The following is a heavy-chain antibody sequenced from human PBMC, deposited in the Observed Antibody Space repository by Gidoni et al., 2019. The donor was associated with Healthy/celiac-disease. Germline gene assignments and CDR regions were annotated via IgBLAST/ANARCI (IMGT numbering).Heavy chain of an antibody. J-gene: IGHJ4*02. Sequence: QVQLVESGGGVVQPGRSLRLSCAASGFTFSSYAMHWVRQAPGKGLEWVAVISYDGSNKDYADSVKGRFTISRDNSKNTLYLQMNSLRAEDTAVYYCAREDTAMVTEYYFDYWGQGTLVTVSS. CDR3: AREDTAMVTEYYFDY. CDR2: ISYDGSNK. V-gene: IGHV3-30-3*01. D-gene: IGHD5-18*01. CDR1: GFTFSSYA.